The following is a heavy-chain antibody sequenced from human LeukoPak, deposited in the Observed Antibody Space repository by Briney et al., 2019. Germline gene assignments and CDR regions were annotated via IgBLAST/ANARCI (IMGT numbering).Heavy chain of an antibody. V-gene: IGHV4-59*01. J-gene: IGHJ1*01. CDR1: GGSISSYY. CDR3: ARARRRVATGYFQH. Sequence: SETLSLTCTVSGGSISSYYWGWIRQPPGKGLEWIGYIYYSGSTNYNPSLKSRVTISVDTSKNQFSLKLSSVTAADTAVYYCARARRRVATGYFQHWGQGTLVTVSS. D-gene: IGHD5-12*01. CDR2: IYYSGST.